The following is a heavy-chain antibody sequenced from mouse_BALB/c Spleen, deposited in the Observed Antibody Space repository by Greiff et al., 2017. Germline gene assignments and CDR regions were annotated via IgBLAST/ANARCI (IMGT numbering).Heavy chain of an antibody. CDR2: ISTYYGDA. CDR3: ARGDYPPYYYAMDY. J-gene: IGHJ4*01. CDR1: GYTFTDYA. V-gene: IGHV1S137*01. Sequence: QVQLKESGAELVRPGVSVKISCKGSGYTFTDYAMHWVKQSHAKSLEWIGVISTYYGDASYNQKFKGKATMTVDKSSSTAYMELARLTSEDSAIYYCARGDYPPYYYAMDYWGQGTSVTVSS. D-gene: IGHD5-5*01.